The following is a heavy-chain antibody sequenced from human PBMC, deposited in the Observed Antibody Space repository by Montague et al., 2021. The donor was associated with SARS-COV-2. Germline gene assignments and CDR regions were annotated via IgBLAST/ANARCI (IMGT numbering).Heavy chain of an antibody. CDR1: GGSISSGGYY. CDR2: IYYSGST. J-gene: IGHJ4*02. Sequence: TLSLTCTVSGGSISSGGYYWSWIRQHPGKGLEWIGYIYYSGSTYYNPSLKSRVTISVDTSKNQFSLKLSSVTAADTAAYYCARLTTGYCSGGSCYWGTGFDYWGQGTLATVSS. CDR3: ARLTTGYCSGGSCYWGTGFDY. D-gene: IGHD2-15*01. V-gene: IGHV4-31*03.